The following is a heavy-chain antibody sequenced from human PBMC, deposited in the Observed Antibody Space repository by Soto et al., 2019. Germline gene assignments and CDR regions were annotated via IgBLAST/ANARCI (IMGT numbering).Heavy chain of an antibody. D-gene: IGHD3-22*01. J-gene: IGHJ4*02. CDR1: GVSVSSGSHY. V-gene: IGHV4-61*01. Sequence: SETLSLTCSVSGVSVSSGSHYWSWIRQSPGKGLEWIGFIYYSGSTNYDPSLKSRVTISVDTSKNQFSLKVTSVTAADTAVYFCARGSVDTVDSSGFYEYWGQGTPVTVSS. CDR2: IYYSGST. CDR3: ARGSVDTVDSSGFYEY.